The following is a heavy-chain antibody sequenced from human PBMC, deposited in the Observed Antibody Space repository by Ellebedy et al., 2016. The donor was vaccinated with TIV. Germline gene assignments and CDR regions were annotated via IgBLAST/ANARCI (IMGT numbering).Heavy chain of an antibody. CDR1: GYSFTSYG. D-gene: IGHD3-22*01. CDR3: ARWDISGYYPHFDY. CDR2: INPYNGNT. V-gene: IGHV1-18*01. J-gene: IGHJ4*02. Sequence: AASVKVSCKASGYSFTSYGLSWVRQAPGQGLEWLGWINPYNGNTNYAQKLQGRVTMTTDTSTGTAYMEMRSLKSDDTAVYYCARWDISGYYPHFDYWGQGTQVTVSS.